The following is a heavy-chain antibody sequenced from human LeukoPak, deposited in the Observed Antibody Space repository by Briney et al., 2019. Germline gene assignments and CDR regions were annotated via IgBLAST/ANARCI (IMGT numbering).Heavy chain of an antibody. CDR2: ITAGGDGT. V-gene: IGHV3-23*01. CDR1: GFTFSGYA. Sequence: PGGSLRLSCAASGFTFSGYAMSWVRLAPGKGLEWVSAITAGGDGTYYADSVKGRFTTSRDNLKNMVFLQMNSLRAEDTAIYYCAKSHASIWNVYDYWGQGTLVTVSS. CDR3: AKSHASIWNVYDY. J-gene: IGHJ4*02. D-gene: IGHD1-1*01.